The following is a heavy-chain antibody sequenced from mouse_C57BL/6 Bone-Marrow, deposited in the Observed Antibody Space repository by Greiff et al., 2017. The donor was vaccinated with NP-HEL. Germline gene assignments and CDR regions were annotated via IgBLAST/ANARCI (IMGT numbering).Heavy chain of an antibody. CDR2: IDPSDSYT. Sequence: QVQLQQPGAELVMPGASVKLSCKASGYTFTSYWMHWVKQRPGQGLEWIGEIDPSDSYTNYNQKFKGKSTLTVDKSSSTAYMQLSSLTSEDSAVYYCARERIYYGSPWFAYWGQGTLVTVSA. CDR3: ARERIYYGSPWFAY. V-gene: IGHV1-69*01. D-gene: IGHD1-1*01. CDR1: GYTFTSYW. J-gene: IGHJ3*01.